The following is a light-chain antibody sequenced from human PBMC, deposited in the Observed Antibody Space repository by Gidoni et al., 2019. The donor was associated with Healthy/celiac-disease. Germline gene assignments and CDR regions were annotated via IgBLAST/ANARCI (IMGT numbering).Light chain of an antibody. Sequence: EIVMTQSPATLSVSPGDRATLSCRASQSVSSNLAWYQQKPGQAPRLLIYGASTRATGIPARFSGSGSGTKFTLTISSLQSEDFAVYYCQQYNNWPPWTFXXXTKVEIK. CDR1: QSVSSN. CDR3: QQYNNWPPWT. J-gene: IGKJ1*01. CDR2: GAS. V-gene: IGKV3-15*01.